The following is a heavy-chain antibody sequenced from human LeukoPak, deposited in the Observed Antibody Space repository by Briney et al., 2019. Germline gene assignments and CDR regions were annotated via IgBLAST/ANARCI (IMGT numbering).Heavy chain of an antibody. Sequence: ASVKVSCKASGYTFTSYGINWVRQAPGQRLEWMGWINAGSGNTKYSQKFQGRVTITRDTSASTAYMELSSLRSEDTAVYYCARVGPYYDFWSGSIYGMDVWGQGTTVTVSS. CDR1: GYTFTSYG. V-gene: IGHV1-3*01. J-gene: IGHJ6*02. D-gene: IGHD3-3*01. CDR3: ARVGPYYDFWSGSIYGMDV. CDR2: INAGSGNT.